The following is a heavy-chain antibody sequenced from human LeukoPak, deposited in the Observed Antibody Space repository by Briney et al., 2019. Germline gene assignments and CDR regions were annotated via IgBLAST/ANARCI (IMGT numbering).Heavy chain of an antibody. CDR1: GYTFTGYY. V-gene: IGHV1-2*06. J-gene: IGHJ4*02. CDR2: INPNSGGT. Sequence: GASVKVSCKASGYTFTGYYMHWVRQAPGQGLEWMGRINPNSGGTNYAQKFQGRVTMTRDTSISTAYMELSRLRSDDTAVYYCARVKSRIAAAGYVVTTLLGYWGQGTLVTVSS. D-gene: IGHD6-13*01. CDR3: ARVKSRIAAAGYVVTTLLGY.